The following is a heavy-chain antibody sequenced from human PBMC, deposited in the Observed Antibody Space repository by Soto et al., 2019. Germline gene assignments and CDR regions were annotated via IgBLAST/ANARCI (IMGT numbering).Heavy chain of an antibody. CDR3: ARAHFWSGYYGSPWFDP. CDR1: GGSISSGGYY. J-gene: IGHJ5*02. CDR2: IYYSGST. Sequence: PSETLSLTCTVSGGSISSGGYYWSWIRQHPGKGLEWIGYIYYSGSTYYNPSLKSRVTISVDTSKNQFSLKLSSVTAADTAVYYCARAHFWSGYYGSPWFDPWGQGTLVTVSS. V-gene: IGHV4-31*03. D-gene: IGHD3-3*01.